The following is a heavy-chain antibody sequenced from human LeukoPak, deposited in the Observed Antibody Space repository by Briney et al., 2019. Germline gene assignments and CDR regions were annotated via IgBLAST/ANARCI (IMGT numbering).Heavy chain of an antibody. J-gene: IGHJ4*02. CDR1: GYSFSSYW. Sequence: GESLKISCKGSGYSFSSYWISWVRQMPGKGLEWMGRIDPGDSFTKYRPSLEGRVTISADKSISTAYLQWSSLKASDTAMYYCATTSRYFDNWGQGTLVTVSS. V-gene: IGHV5-10-1*01. D-gene: IGHD6-6*01. CDR3: ATTSRYFDN. CDR2: IDPGDSFT.